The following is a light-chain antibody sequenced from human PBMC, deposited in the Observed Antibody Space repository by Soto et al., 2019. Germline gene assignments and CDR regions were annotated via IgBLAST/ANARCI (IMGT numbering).Light chain of an antibody. CDR3: HQYNNRSCDT. V-gene: IGKV3-15*01. CDR2: RTS. J-gene: IGKJ4*01. CDR1: QSISSN. Sequence: TQSPTTLSVSQGKRSTRSCRASQSISSNLAWYQQKPGQAPRLLMFRTSSRATGFPARFSGSGSGTEFNLTISSRQYADFGANYCHQYNNRSCDTFGEGTKVDIK.